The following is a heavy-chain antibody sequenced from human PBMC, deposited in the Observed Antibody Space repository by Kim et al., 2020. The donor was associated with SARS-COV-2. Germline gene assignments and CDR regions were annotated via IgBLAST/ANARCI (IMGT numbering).Heavy chain of an antibody. J-gene: IGHJ6*03. CDR1: GYTFTGYY. CDR3: ARVVPAARYYYYYYYMDV. D-gene: IGHD2-2*01. Sequence: ASVKVSCKASGYTFTGYYMHWVRQAPGQGLEWMGWINPNSGGTNYAQKFQGRVTMTRDTSISTAYMELSRLRSDDTAVYYCARVVPAARYYYYYYYMDVWGKGTTVTVSS. CDR2: INPNSGGT. V-gene: IGHV1-2*02.